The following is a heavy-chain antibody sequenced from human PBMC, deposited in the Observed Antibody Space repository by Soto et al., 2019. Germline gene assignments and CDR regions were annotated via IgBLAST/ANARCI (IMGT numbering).Heavy chain of an antibody. D-gene: IGHD3-22*01. CDR1: GFTFSSYA. CDR3: ARDLSNYDSSGYY. V-gene: IGHV3-30-3*01. J-gene: IGHJ4*02. CDR2: ISYDGSNK. Sequence: PGGSLRLSCAASGFTFSSYAMHWVRQAPGKGLEWVAVISYDGSNKYYADSVKGRFTISRDNSKNTLYLQMNSLRAEDTAVYYCARDLSNYDSSGYYWRQGTLVTVSS.